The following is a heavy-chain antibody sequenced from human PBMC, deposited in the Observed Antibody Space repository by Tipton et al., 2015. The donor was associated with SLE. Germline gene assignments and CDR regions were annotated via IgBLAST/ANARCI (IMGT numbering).Heavy chain of an antibody. CDR1: GYTFTSYG. J-gene: IGHJ4*02. Sequence: QLVQSGAEVKKSGASVKVSCKASGYTFTSYGISWVRQAPGQGLEWMGWINTFNGNTNYARKFQDRVTVTTDTSTTSAYMELRSLRSDDTAVYYCARVSHVVDYFDSWGQGTLVTVSS. V-gene: IGHV1-18*01. D-gene: IGHD2-21*01. CDR2: INTFNGNT. CDR3: ARVSHVVDYFDS.